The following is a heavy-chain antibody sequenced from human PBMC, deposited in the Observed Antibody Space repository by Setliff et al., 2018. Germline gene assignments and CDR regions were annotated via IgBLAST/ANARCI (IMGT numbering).Heavy chain of an antibody. J-gene: IGHJ3*02. CDR3: ARDLYDYVWGTYRYHDAFDI. D-gene: IGHD3-16*02. Sequence: PSETLSLTCTVSGGSISRSSYYWGWIRQPPGKGLEWIGSIYHSGSTNYNPSLKSRVTISVDTPKNQFSLKLSSVTAADTAVYYCARDLYDYVWGTYRYHDAFDIWGQGTMVTVSS. CDR1: GGSISRSSYY. V-gene: IGHV4-39*07. CDR2: IYHSGST.